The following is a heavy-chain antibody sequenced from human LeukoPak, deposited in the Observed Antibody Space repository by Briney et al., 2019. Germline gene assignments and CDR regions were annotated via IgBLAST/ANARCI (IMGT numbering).Heavy chain of an antibody. CDR1: GYTLTELS. Sequence: ASVKVSCKVSGYTLTELSMHWVRQAPGKGLEWMGGFDPEDGETIYAQKFQGRVTITADKSTSTAYMELSSLRSEDTAVYYCARGGGVVTRHQFSVTPKYWGQGTLVTVSS. CDR3: ARGGGVVTRHQFSVTPKY. V-gene: IGHV1-24*01. J-gene: IGHJ4*02. D-gene: IGHD2-21*02. CDR2: FDPEDGET.